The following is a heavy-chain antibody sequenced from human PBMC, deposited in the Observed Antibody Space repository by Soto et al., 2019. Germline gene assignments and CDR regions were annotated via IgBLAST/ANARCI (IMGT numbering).Heavy chain of an antibody. D-gene: IGHD3-3*01. CDR1: GFTFSSYW. CDR3: ARVPDAGFWSGYYTLDYGMDV. J-gene: IGHJ6*02. V-gene: IGHV3-7*01. Sequence: PGGSLRLSCAASGFTFSSYWMSWVRQAPGKGLEWVANIKQDGSEKYYVDSVKGRFTISRDNAKNSLYLQMNSLRAEDTAVYYCARVPDAGFWSGYYTLDYGMDVWGQGTTVTVSS. CDR2: IKQDGSEK.